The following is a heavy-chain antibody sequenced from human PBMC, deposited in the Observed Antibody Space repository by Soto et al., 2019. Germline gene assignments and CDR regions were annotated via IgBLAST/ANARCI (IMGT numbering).Heavy chain of an antibody. CDR3: ARDRIVWEQWLFHYYGTDV. V-gene: IGHV6-1*01. J-gene: IGHJ6*02. D-gene: IGHD6-19*01. CDR2: TYYRSKWYN. CDR1: GDSVSSNSAA. Sequence: SQTLSLTCAISGDSVSSNSAAWNWIRQSPSRGLEWLGRTYYRSKWYNDYAVSVKSRITINPDTSKNQFSLQLNSVTPEDTAVYYCARDRIVWEQWLFHYYGTDVWRHGTTVTVSS.